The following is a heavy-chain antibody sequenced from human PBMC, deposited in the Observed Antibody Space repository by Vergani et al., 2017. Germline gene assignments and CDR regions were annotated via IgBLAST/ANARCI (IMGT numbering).Heavy chain of an antibody. D-gene: IGHD5-12*01. J-gene: IGHJ4*02. CDR1: GGSFSGYY. CDR2: INHSGST. Sequence: QVQLQQWGAGLLKPSETLSLTCAVYGGSFSGYYWSWIRQPPGKGLEWIGEINHSGSTNYNPSLKSRVTISVDTSKNQFSLNLSSVTAADTAVYYCARGTLHVAYYWGQGTLVTVSS. CDR3: ARGTLHVAYY. V-gene: IGHV4-34*01.